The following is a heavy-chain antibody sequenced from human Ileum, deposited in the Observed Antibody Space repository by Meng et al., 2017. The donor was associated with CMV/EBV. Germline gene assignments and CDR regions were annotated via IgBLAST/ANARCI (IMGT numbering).Heavy chain of an antibody. Sequence: SQTLSLTCVISGDSVSNNYVAWNWIRLSPSMGLEWLGRTYYRSKWRNDYAESVKSRITINPDTSKNQFSLQLNSVSPADTAIYYCARINSGYFDYWGQGNPVNGAS. V-gene: IGHV6-1*01. D-gene: IGHD3-22*01. CDR3: ARINSGYFDY. CDR1: GDSVSNNYVA. J-gene: IGHJ4*02. CDR2: TYYRSKWRN.